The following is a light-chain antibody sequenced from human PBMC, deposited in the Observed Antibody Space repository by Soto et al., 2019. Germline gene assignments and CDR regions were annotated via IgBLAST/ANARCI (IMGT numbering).Light chain of an antibody. J-gene: IGKJ3*01. Sequence: DIQLTQSPSTLSASVGERVTITCRARQNIHPWLAWFQLKPGEAPKLLVYNASSLVCGVQSRFAASGSETEFTLTIDSLRPDDFATYYGKQNNFYFGRGTKVDIK. V-gene: IGKV1-5*01. CDR2: NAS. CDR3: KQNNFY. CDR1: QNIHPW.